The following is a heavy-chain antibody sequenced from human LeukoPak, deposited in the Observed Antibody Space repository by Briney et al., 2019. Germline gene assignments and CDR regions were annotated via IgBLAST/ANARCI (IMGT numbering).Heavy chain of an antibody. CDR3: ARTGYSSSWYIVNFDY. V-gene: IGHV1-8*03. J-gene: IGHJ4*02. CDR2: MNPNSGNT. CDR1: GYTFTSYD. Sequence: ASVKVSCKASGYTFTSYDINWVRQATGQGLEWMGWMNPNSGNTGYAQKFQGRVTITRNTSISTAYMELSSLRSEDTAVYYCARTGYSSSWYIVNFDYWGQGTLVTVSS. D-gene: IGHD6-13*01.